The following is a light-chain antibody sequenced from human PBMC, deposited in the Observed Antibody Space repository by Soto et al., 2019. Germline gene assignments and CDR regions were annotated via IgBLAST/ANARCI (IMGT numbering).Light chain of an antibody. J-gene: IGLJ1*01. Sequence: QSVLTQPASVSGSPGESITISCTGTSSDVGAYKYVSWYQQHPSKAPKLIIYEVRYRPSGISKRFSGSKSGNTASLTISGLQAEDEADYYCTSYTNSSTYVFGTGTKVTVL. CDR1: SSDVGAYKY. V-gene: IGLV2-14*01. CDR2: EVR. CDR3: TSYTNSSTYV.